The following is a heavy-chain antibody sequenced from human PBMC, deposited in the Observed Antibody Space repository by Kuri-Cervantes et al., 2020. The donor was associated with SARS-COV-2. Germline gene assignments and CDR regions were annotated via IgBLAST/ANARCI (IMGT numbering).Heavy chain of an antibody. CDR3: AKGPVGATGAFDI. Sequence: GESLKISCAASGFTFSSHAMSWVRQAPGKGLEWVSAISGSGGSTYYADSVKGRFTISRDNSKNTLYLQMNSLRAEDTAVYYCAKGPVGATGAFDIWGQGTVVTVSS. CDR1: GFTFSSHA. V-gene: IGHV3-23*01. J-gene: IGHJ3*02. D-gene: IGHD1-26*01. CDR2: ISGSGGST.